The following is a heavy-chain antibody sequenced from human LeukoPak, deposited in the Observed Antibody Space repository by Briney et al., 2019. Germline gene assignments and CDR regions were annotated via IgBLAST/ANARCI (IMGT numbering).Heavy chain of an antibody. Sequence: SQTLSLTCAISGDSVSSNSAAWNWIRQSPSGALGWLGGTYYRSKWYNDYAVSVKSRITINPDTSKNQFSLQLNSVTPEDTAVYYCARDPGIGSSWYLDYWGQGTLVTVSS. CDR1: GDSVSSNSAA. J-gene: IGHJ4*02. V-gene: IGHV6-1*01. D-gene: IGHD6-13*01. CDR3: ARDPGIGSSWYLDY. CDR2: TYYRSKWYN.